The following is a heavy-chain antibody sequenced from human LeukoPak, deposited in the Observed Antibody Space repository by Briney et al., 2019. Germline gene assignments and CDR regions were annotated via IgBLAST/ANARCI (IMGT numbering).Heavy chain of an antibody. J-gene: IGHJ3*02. CDR3: AREMEARSSNAVDI. CDR1: GDSISSYY. V-gene: IGHV4-4*07. Sequence: SETLSLTCTVSGDSISSYYWSWIRQPAGQGLEWIGRIHIRDTTNNNPSLKSRVTMSLDTSKTQFSRRLSSVTAADTAVYYCAREMEARSSNAVDIWGQGTMVTVSS. CDR2: IHIRDTT. D-gene: IGHD3-10*01.